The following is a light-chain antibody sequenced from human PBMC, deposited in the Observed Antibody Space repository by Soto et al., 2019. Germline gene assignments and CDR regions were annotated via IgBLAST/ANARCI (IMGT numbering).Light chain of an antibody. CDR3: LQLSSSYWT. V-gene: IGKV3-20*01. CDR2: GAS. Sequence: ESVLTQSPGTLSLSPGEKATLSCRASQSVSSSYLAGYQQKPGQAPRLLIYGASSVATGIPDRISDSGSGTDFKMNISRLEHEDFAEYYSLQLSSSYWTFGQGTKVEIK. J-gene: IGKJ1*01. CDR1: QSVSSSY.